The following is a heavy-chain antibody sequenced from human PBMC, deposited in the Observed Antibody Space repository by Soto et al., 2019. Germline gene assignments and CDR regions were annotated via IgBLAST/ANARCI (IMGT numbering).Heavy chain of an antibody. D-gene: IGHD5-12*01. CDR2: IYYSGST. CDR3: ASFFWLRGFRY. J-gene: IGHJ4*02. V-gene: IGHV4-59*01. Sequence: SETLSLTCTVSGGSISSYYWSWIRQPPGKGLEWIGYIYYSGSTNYNPSLKSRVTISVDTSKNQFSLKLSSVTAADTAVYYCASFFWLRGFRYWGQGTLVTVSS. CDR1: GGSISSYY.